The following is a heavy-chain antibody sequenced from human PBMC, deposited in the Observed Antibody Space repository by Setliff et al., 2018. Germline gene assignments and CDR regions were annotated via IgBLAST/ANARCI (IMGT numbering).Heavy chain of an antibody. D-gene: IGHD3-10*01. CDR2: IYYSGST. J-gene: IGHJ6*03. CDR1: GGSIGSGNYY. CDR3: ARHKSNGSGSYPSLYMDV. V-gene: IGHV4-39*01. Sequence: SETLSLTCRVSGGSIGSGNYYWGLIRQPPGKGLEWVATIYYSGSTYSNPSLKSRLIISVDAPDNQVSVKLSSVTAADTAVYYCARHKSNGSGSYPSLYMDVWGKGIMVTVSS.